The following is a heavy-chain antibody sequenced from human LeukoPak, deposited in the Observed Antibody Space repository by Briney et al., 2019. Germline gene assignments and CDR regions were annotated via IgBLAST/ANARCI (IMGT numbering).Heavy chain of an antibody. CDR3: AKDLLYYYDSSGSCDY. D-gene: IGHD3-22*01. J-gene: IGHJ4*02. Sequence: GGSLRLSCAASGFTFSSYAMSWVRQAPGKGMEWASAISGSGGSTYYADSVKGRFTISRDNSKNTLYLQMNSLRAEDTAVYYCAKDLLYYYDSSGSCDYWGQGTLVTVSS. CDR2: ISGSGGST. V-gene: IGHV3-23*01. CDR1: GFTFSSYA.